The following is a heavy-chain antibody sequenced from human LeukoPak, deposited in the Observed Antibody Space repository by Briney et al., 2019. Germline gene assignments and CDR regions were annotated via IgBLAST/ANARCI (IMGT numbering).Heavy chain of an antibody. J-gene: IGHJ4*02. D-gene: IGHD6-19*01. CDR2: ISSSGSTI. CDR3: ARIAVAGPYFDY. Sequence: GGSLRLSCAASGFTFSSYEMNWVRQAPGKGLEWVSYISSSGSTIYYADSVKGRFTISRDNAKNSLYLQMNSPRAEDTAVYYCARIAVAGPYFDYWGQGTLVTVS. V-gene: IGHV3-48*03. CDR1: GFTFSSYE.